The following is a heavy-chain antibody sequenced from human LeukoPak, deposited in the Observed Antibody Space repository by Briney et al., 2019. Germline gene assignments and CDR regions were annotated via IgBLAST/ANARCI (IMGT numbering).Heavy chain of an antibody. V-gene: IGHV4-59*08. CDR1: GGSISSYY. D-gene: IGHD3-3*01. J-gene: IGHJ6*03. CDR3: ASELRFLDLGDYYYMDV. Sequence: SETLSLTCTVSGGSISSYYWSWNRQPPGKGLEWTGQIYYSGTTNYNPSLKSRVTISIDTSKNQVSLRLSSVTAADTAVYYCASELRFLDLGDYYYMDVWGKGITVTVSS. CDR2: IYYSGTT.